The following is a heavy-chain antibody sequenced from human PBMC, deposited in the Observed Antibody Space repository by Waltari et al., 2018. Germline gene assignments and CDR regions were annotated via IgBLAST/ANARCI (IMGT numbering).Heavy chain of an antibody. Sequence: QVQLQESGPGLVKPSGTLSLTCAVSGGSISSSNWWSWVRQPPGKGLEWIGEIYHSGSTNHNPSLKSRVTISVDKSKNQFSLKLSSVTAADTAVYYCARRTTVHHGGNWFDPWGQGTLVTVPS. V-gene: IGHV4-4*02. D-gene: IGHD4-17*01. J-gene: IGHJ5*02. CDR3: ARRTTVHHGGNWFDP. CDR1: GGSISSSNW. CDR2: IYHSGST.